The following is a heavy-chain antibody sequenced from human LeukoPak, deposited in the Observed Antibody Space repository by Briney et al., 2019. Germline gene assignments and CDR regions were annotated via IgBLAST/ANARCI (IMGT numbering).Heavy chain of an antibody. CDR3: ARSTGYCRSTSCYFSIPPDY. CDR2: ISGSGGST. V-gene: IGHV3-23*01. D-gene: IGHD2-2*01. CDR1: GFTFSSYA. J-gene: IGHJ4*02. Sequence: GGSLRLSCAASGFTFSSYAMSWVRQAPGKGLEWVSAISGSGGSTYYADSVKGRFTISRDNAKNSLFLQMNSLRAEDTAVYYCARSTGYCRSTSCYFSIPPDYWGQGTLVTVSS.